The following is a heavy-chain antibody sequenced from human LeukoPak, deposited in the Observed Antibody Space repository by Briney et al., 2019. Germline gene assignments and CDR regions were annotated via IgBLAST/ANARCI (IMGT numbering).Heavy chain of an antibody. J-gene: IGHJ4*02. CDR1: GFTFSSYG. CDR2: ISYDGSNK. CDR3: AKDIEAAGDY. V-gene: IGHV3-30*18. Sequence: GRSLRLSCAASGFTFSSYGMHWVRQAPGKGLEWVAVISYDGSNKYYADSVKGRFTISRDNSKNTLYLQMNSLRAEDTAVYYCAKDIEAAGDYWGQGTLVTVSS. D-gene: IGHD6-13*01.